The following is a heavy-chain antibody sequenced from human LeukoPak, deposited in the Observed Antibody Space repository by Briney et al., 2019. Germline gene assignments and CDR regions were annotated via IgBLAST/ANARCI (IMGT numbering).Heavy chain of an antibody. Sequence: GGSLRLSCAASGFTFSSYAMSWVRQAPGKGLEWDSAISGSGGSAYYADSVKGRFTISRDNSKNTLYLQMNSLRAEDTAVYYCAKSRATVVTPLWFDPWGQGTLVTVSS. D-gene: IGHD4-23*01. CDR1: GFTFSSYA. CDR3: AKSRATVVTPLWFDP. V-gene: IGHV3-23*01. CDR2: ISGSGGSA. J-gene: IGHJ5*02.